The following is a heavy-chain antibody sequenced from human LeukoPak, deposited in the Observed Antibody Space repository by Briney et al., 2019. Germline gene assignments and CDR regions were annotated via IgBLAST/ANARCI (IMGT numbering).Heavy chain of an antibody. Sequence: GGSLRLSCAASGFTFSSYAMHWVRQAPGKGLEWVAVISYDGSNKYYADSVKGRFTISRDNSKNTLYLQMNSLRAEDTAVYYCARDGSYGDYMDAFDIWGQGTMVTVSS. J-gene: IGHJ3*02. CDR1: GFTFSSYA. CDR3: ARDGSYGDYMDAFDI. CDR2: ISYDGSNK. V-gene: IGHV3-30-3*01. D-gene: IGHD4-17*01.